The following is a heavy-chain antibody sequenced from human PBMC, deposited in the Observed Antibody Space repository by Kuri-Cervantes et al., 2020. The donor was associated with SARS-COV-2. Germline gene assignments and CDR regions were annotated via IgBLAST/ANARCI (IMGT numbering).Heavy chain of an antibody. CDR1: GFTFRSYA. V-gene: IGHV3-23*01. D-gene: IGHD3-22*01. CDR3: AKDPRGVVVITTTFDY. J-gene: IGHJ4*02. Sequence: GSLRLSCATSGFTFRSYAMSWVRQAPGKGLEWVPAISGSGGSTYYADSVKGRFTISRDNSKNTLYLQMNNLRAEDTAVYYCAKDPRGVVVITTTFDYWGQGTLVTVSS. CDR2: ISGSGGST.